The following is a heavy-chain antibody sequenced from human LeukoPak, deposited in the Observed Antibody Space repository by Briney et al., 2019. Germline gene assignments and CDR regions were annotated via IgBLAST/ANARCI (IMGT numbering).Heavy chain of an antibody. D-gene: IGHD3-10*01. CDR3: AKSDYYGASDY. V-gene: IGHV4-59*01. Sequence: SETLSLTCTVSAGSISLYNTYYWNWIRQSPGKGLEWIGYIYYSGSTSYNPSLKSRVTISVDTFRNQFSLKLTSVTAADTAIYYCAKSDYYGASDYWGQGTLVIVSS. CDR2: IYYSGST. J-gene: IGHJ4*02. CDR1: AGSISLYNTYY.